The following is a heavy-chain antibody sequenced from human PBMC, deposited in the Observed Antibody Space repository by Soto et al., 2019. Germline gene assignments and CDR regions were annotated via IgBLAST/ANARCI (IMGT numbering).Heavy chain of an antibody. CDR3: ARDPYSGSTSFDY. V-gene: IGHV3-33*01. J-gene: IGHJ4*02. Sequence: GGSLRLSCAASGFTFSSYGMHWVRQAPGKGLEWVAVIWYDGSNKYYADSVKGRFTISRDNSKNTLYVQMSSLRAEDTAVYYCARDPYSGSTSFDYWGQGTLVTVSS. D-gene: IGHD1-26*01. CDR2: IWYDGSNK. CDR1: GFTFSSYG.